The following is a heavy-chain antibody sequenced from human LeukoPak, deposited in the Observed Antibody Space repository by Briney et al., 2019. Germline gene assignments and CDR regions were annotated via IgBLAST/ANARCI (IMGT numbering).Heavy chain of an antibody. D-gene: IGHD2-2*01. J-gene: IGHJ4*02. CDR2: ISGSGGST. CDR1: GFTLSSYA. Sequence: GGSLRLSCAASGFTLSSYAMSWVRQAPGKGLEWVSSISGSGGSTYYADSAKGRFTISRDNSKNTLYLQMNSLRAEDTAVYYCAKRTIPAAPFDYWGQGTLVTVSS. V-gene: IGHV3-23*01. CDR3: AKRTIPAAPFDY.